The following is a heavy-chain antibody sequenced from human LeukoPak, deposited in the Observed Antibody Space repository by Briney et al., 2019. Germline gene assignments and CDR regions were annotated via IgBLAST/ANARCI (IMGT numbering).Heavy chain of an antibody. D-gene: IGHD6-13*01. CDR3: ARARFRDLPAAGPFDY. CDR1: GFTFSSSA. V-gene: IGHV3-30*04. CDR2: ISHDGSNK. J-gene: IGHJ4*02. Sequence: SGRSLRLSCAASGFTFSSSAIHWVRQAPGKGLEWVALISHDGSNKYYTDSVKGRFTISRGNSKNTLYLQMNSLRTEDTAVYYCARARFRDLPAAGPFDYWGQGTLVTVSS.